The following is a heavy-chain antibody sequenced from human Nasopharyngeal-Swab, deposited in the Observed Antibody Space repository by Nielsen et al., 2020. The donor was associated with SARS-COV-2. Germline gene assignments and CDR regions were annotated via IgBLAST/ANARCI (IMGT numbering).Heavy chain of an antibody. V-gene: IGHV6-1*01. D-gene: IGHD4-23*01. J-gene: IGHJ5*02. CDR2: TYYRSKWYN. CDR1: GDSVSSNSAA. CDR3: ASSRTVGDNWFDP. Sequence: SQTLSLTCAISGDSVSSNSAAWNWIRPSPSRGLEWLGRTYYRSKWYNDYAVSVKSRITINPDTSKNQFSLQLNSVTPEDTAVYYCASSRTVGDNWFDPWGQGTLVTVSS.